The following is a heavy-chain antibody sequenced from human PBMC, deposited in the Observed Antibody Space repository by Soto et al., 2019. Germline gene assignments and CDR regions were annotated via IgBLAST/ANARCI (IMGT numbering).Heavy chain of an antibody. CDR2: IYYSGST. Sequence: PSETLSLTCTVSGGSISSGDYYWSWIRQPPGKGLEWIGYIYYSGSTYYNPSLKSRVTISVDTSKNQFSLKLSSVTAADTAVHYCAGGNYYYNGMDVWGQGTTVTVSS. CDR1: GGSISSGDYY. V-gene: IGHV4-30-4*01. J-gene: IGHJ6*02. CDR3: AGGNYYYNGMDV. D-gene: IGHD2-15*01.